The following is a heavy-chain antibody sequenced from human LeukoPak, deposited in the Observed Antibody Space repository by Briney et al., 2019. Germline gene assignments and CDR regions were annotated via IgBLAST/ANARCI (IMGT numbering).Heavy chain of an antibody. V-gene: IGHV4-39*07. D-gene: IGHD6-19*01. Sequence: PSETLSLTCSVSGGSISSSSNYWGWIRQPPGKRLEWIGSFYYSGSTYSHPTLKSRVTISVDTSKNQFSLKLSSVTAADTAVYYCARVIAVAGTGYFYMDVWGKGTTVTVSS. J-gene: IGHJ6*03. CDR1: GGSISSSSNY. CDR2: FYYSGST. CDR3: ARVIAVAGTGYFYMDV.